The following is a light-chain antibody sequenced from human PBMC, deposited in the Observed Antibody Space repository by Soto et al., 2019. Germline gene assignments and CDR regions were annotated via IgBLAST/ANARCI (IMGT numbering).Light chain of an antibody. J-gene: IGKJ5*01. CDR1: QSVSSY. V-gene: IGKV3-11*01. CDR2: DAS. Sequence: EIVLTQSAATLSLSPGERATLSWRASQSVSSYLAWYQQKPGQAPRLLIYDASNRATGIPARFSGSGSLKDFTLNISSLEPEHFAVYYCQQRSNWPPSITFGQGTRLEIK. CDR3: QQRSNWPPSIT.